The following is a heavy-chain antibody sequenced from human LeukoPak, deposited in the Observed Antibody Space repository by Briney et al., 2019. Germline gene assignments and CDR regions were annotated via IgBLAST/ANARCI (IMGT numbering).Heavy chain of an antibody. V-gene: IGHV3-21*01. D-gene: IGHD2-2*01. CDR1: GFTFSDYS. J-gene: IGHJ4*02. CDR3: ANHLACGSTSCPPFDS. CDR2: ISDDSNYI. Sequence: GGSLRLSCAASGFTFSDYSMNWVRQAPGKGLEWVSSISDDSNYIYYADSVKGRFTISRDNAKNSLYLQMNSLRAEDTAVYYCANHLACGSTSCPPFDSWGQGTLVTVST.